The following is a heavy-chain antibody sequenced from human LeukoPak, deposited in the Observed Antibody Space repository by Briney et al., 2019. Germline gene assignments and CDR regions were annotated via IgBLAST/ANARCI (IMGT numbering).Heavy chain of an antibody. CDR3: ASSVLLTAPFDY. J-gene: IGHJ4*01. CDR2: IWFDGTNK. D-gene: IGHD2-21*02. Sequence: GGSLRLSCAASGFTFSNYAMHWVRQAPGTGLELVAVIWFDGTNKYYGDSVRGRFTISRDNSKNRLYLQMNSLRAEDTAVYYCASSVLLTAPFDYWGQGALVTVSS. CDR1: GFTFSNYA. V-gene: IGHV3-33*01.